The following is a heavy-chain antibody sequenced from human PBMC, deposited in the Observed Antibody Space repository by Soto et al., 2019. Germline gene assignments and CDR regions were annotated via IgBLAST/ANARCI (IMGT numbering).Heavy chain of an antibody. CDR2: ISYDGSNK. CDR3: APSMAYYDYVWGSLDY. D-gene: IGHD3-16*01. J-gene: IGHJ4*02. V-gene: IGHV3-30-3*01. CDR1: GFTFSSYA. Sequence: QVQLVESGGGVVQPGRSLRLSCAASGFTFSSYAMHWVRQAPGKGLEWVAVISYDGSNKYYADSVKGRFTISRDNSKNTLYLQMNSLRAGDTAVYYCAPSMAYYDYVWGSLDYWGQGTLVTVSS.